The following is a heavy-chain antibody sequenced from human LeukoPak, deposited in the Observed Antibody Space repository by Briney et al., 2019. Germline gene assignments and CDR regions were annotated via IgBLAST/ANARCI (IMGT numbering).Heavy chain of an antibody. CDR2: ISGSGGST. D-gene: IGHD5-18*01. CDR3: AKLVDTAMGRSPAAGY. V-gene: IGHV3-23*01. CDR1: GFTFSSYA. Sequence: GGSLRLSCAASGFTFSSYAMSWVRQAPGKGLEWVSAISGSGGSTYYADSVKGRFTISRDNSKNTLYLQMNSLRAEDTAVYYCAKLVDTAMGRSPAAGYWGQGTLVTVSS. J-gene: IGHJ4*02.